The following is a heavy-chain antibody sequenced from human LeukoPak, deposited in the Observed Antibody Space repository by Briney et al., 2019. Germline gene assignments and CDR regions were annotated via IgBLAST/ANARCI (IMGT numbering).Heavy chain of an antibody. J-gene: IGHJ4*02. CDR3: ARDGGDSSGYYWGLGY. V-gene: IGHV3-30*02. D-gene: IGHD3-22*01. CDR1: GFTFSGYN. Sequence: PGGSLRLSCAASGFTFSGYNIHWVRQAPGKGLEWVAFIQYDGTNKYYADSLKGRFTISRDNAKDTLYLQMNSLRPEDTAVYYCARDGGDSSGYYWGLGYWGQGTLVTVSS. CDR2: IQYDGTNK.